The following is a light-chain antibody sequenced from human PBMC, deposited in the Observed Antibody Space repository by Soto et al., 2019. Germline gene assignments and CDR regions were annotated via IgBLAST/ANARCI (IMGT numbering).Light chain of an antibody. CDR2: DXN. J-gene: IGLJ1*01. CDR1: SSTMGGNS. CDR3: GSWDSSLSAYV. Sequence: SALKQPRSVSAAPRQKVTISCSGGSSTMGGNSVSWYQQLPGTAPKLLIYDXNKRPSGIPDRFSGSKSGTSATLGITGFQTGDEADYYCGSWDSSLSAYVFGTGTRSPS. V-gene: IGLV1-51*01.